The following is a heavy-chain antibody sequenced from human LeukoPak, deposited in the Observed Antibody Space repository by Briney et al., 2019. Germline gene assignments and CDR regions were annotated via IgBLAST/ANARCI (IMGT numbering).Heavy chain of an antibody. CDR3: ASEPGYSSGWLDY. J-gene: IGHJ4*02. Sequence: ASVKVSCKPSGYTFTGYYIHWVRQAPGQGLEWMGWINPNSGGTNYAQKFQGRVTMTRDTSISTAYMELSRLKSDDTAVYYCASEPGYSSGWLDYWGQGTLVTVSS. V-gene: IGHV1-2*02. D-gene: IGHD6-19*01. CDR2: INPNSGGT. CDR1: GYTFTGYY.